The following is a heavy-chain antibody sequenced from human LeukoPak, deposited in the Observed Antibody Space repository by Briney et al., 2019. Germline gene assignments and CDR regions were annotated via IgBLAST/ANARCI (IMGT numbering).Heavy chain of an antibody. Sequence: PGGSLRLSCAASGFTFSSYSMNWVRQAPGKVLEWVSSISSSSSYIYYADSVKGRFTISRDNAKNSLYLQMNSLRAEDTAVYYCAREEGWLQWPSFVYWGQGTLVTVSS. J-gene: IGHJ4*02. CDR2: ISSSSSYI. CDR1: GFTFSSYS. CDR3: AREEGWLQWPSFVY. V-gene: IGHV3-21*01. D-gene: IGHD5-24*01.